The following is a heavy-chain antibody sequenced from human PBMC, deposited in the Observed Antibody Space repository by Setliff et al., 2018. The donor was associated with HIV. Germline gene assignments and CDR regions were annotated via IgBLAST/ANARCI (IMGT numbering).Heavy chain of an antibody. Sequence: SETLSLTCTVSGVSINSHYWSWIRQPPGKGLEWVGYIYYSGDTYYNPSLKNRLTISLDTSKNQFSLKLTSVTAADTAVYYCARDNPHFGVASSYYYGMDVWGQGTTVTVSS. V-gene: IGHV4-59*06. CDR3: ARDNPHFGVASSYYYGMDV. D-gene: IGHD3-3*01. CDR1: GVSINSHY. J-gene: IGHJ6*02. CDR2: IYYSGDT.